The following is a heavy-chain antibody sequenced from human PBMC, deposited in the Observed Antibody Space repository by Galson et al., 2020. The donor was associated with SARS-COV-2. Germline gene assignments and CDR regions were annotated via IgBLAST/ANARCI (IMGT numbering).Heavy chain of an antibody. V-gene: IGHV3-20*04. CDR3: ARSTSYYGSGSYRDY. CDR1: GFTFDDYG. J-gene: IGHJ4*02. D-gene: IGHD3-10*01. CDR2: INWNGDNT. Sequence: GGSLRLSCAASGFTFDDYGMSWVRQGPGKELEWVSDINWNGDNTAYADSVRDRFTISRDNAKRSLYLQMNSLRAEDTALYYCARSTSYYGSGSYRDYWGQGTLVTVSS.